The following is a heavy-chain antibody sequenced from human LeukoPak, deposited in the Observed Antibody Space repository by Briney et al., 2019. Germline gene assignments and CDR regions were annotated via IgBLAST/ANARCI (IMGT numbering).Heavy chain of an antibody. CDR2: IIPIFGTA. V-gene: IGHV1-69*13. J-gene: IGHJ4*02. Sequence: ASVKVSCKASGYTFTNYGFTWVRQAPGQGLEWMGGIIPIFGTANYAQKFQGRVTITADESTSTAYMELSSLRSEDTAVYYCARGDYDYQLPLEYWGQGTLVTVSS. D-gene: IGHD2-2*01. CDR3: ARGDYDYQLPLEY. CDR1: GYTFTNYG.